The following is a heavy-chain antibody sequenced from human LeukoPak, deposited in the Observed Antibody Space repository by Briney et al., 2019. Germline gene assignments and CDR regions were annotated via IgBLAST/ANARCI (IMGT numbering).Heavy chain of an antibody. CDR2: ISSSSSYI. J-gene: IGHJ4*02. D-gene: IGHD6-19*01. Sequence: GGSLRLSCASSGFTFSSYSMNWVRQAPGKGLEWVSSISSSSSYIYYADSVKGRFTISRDNAKNSLYLQMNSLRAEDTAVYYCARAGSSSGPYYFDYWGQGTLVTVSS. CDR3: ARAGSSSGPYYFDY. CDR1: GFTFSSYS. V-gene: IGHV3-21*01.